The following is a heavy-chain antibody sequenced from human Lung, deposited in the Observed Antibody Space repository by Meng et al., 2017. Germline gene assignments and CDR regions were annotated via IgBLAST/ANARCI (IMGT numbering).Heavy chain of an antibody. J-gene: IGHJ4*02. V-gene: IGHV3-74*03. CDR2: IRGDGGSI. Sequence: EVRPVESGGGVFQTGGSLRLSYAVSGFTFRSYWLDWVRQAAGKGLVWVSRIRGDGGSIVYADSVKGRFTISRDNAKNTLFLQMNSLRAEDTAVYYCARESGYFEYWGQGILVTVSS. CDR3: ARESGYFEY. CDR1: GFTFRSYW.